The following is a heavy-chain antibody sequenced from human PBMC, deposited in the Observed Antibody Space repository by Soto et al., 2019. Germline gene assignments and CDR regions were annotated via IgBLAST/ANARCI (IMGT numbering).Heavy chain of an antibody. V-gene: IGHV4-30-4*01. D-gene: IGHD5-18*01. CDR2: ISNSGST. CDR3: ATESGSTSGSFHY. CDR1: GGSVTSDEDY. Sequence: LSLTCTVSGGSVTSDEDYWSWIRQSPGKGLEWIGYISNSGSTGYNPSLKTRLSMSVDRSKNQFTLRLTSVTAADTAVYFCATESGSTSGSFHYSSQGPQVTVSS. J-gene: IGHJ4*02.